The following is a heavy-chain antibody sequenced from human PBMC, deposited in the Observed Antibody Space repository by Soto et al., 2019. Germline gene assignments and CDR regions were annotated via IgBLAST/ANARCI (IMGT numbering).Heavy chain of an antibody. CDR3: AGRTYG. CDR2: IYSGGTT. V-gene: IGHV3-53*04. J-gene: IGHJ3*01. D-gene: IGHD4-17*01. CDR1: GFDVSSNY. Sequence: EVQLVESGGGLVQPGGSLRLSCAASGFDVSSNYMSWVRQAPGKGLKWVSLIYSGGTTYYADSVKGRFTISRHSSKNTLYLQMNSLRVEDTAVYYCAGRTYGWGQGTMVTVSA.